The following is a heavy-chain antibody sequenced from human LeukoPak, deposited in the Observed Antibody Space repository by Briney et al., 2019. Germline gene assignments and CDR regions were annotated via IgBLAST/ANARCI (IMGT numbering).Heavy chain of an antibody. J-gene: IGHJ4*02. CDR1: GGSISSSNW. Sequence: SETLSLTCAVSGGSISSSNWWSWVRQPPGKGLEWIGEIYHSGSTNYNPSLKSRVTISVDKSKNQFSLKLSSVTAADTAVYYCARISSSWYGGPCYYFDYWGQGTLVTVSS. CDR3: ARISSSWYGGPCYYFDY. D-gene: IGHD6-13*01. V-gene: IGHV4-4*02. CDR2: IYHSGST.